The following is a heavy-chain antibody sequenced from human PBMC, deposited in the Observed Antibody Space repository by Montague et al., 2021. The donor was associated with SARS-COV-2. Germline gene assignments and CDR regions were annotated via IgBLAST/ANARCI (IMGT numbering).Heavy chain of an antibody. Sequence: SETLSLTCAVHGTSFSGYYWNWIRQPPGKGLEWIGEINHGGSTKYSPSLKSRLTISADTSKNQFSPKLTSVAAADTAVYYCARLRDGVVPSPILGVGPYYSYDYRDVWGRGTTVTVSS. J-gene: IGHJ6*03. V-gene: IGHV4-34*01. CDR3: ARLRDGVVPSPILGVGPYYSYDYRDV. CDR1: GTSFSGYY. CDR2: INHGGST. D-gene: IGHD3-10*01.